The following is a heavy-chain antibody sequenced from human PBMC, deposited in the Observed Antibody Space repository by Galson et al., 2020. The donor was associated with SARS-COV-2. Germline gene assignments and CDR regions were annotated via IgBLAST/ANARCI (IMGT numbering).Heavy chain of an antibody. J-gene: IGHJ6*03. Sequence: SETLSLTCSVSGGSITSYYWSWIRQSPGKGLEWIGYIYYNGATNYNPSLKSRVTLSVDTSKNHFSLRLTSVTAADTALYYCARVQRIIFGVPTEDLYMDVWGRGTTVTVSS. CDR1: GGSITSYY. CDR2: IYYNGAT. CDR3: ARVQRIIFGVPTEDLYMDV. D-gene: IGHD3-3*01. V-gene: IGHV4-59*01.